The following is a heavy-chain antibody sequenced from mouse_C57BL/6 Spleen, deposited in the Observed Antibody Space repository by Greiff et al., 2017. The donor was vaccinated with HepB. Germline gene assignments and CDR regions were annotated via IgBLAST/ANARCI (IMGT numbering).Heavy chain of an antibody. CDR2: INPSSGYT. Sequence: LQESGAELARPGASVKMSCKASGYTFTSYTMHWVKQRPGQGLEWIGYINPSSGYTKYNQKFKDKATLTADKSSSTAYMQLSSLTSEDSAVYYCARSNDYGRSWFAYWGQGTLVTVSA. CDR3: ARSNDYGRSWFAY. D-gene: IGHD2-4*01. CDR1: GYTFTSYT. J-gene: IGHJ3*01. V-gene: IGHV1-4*01.